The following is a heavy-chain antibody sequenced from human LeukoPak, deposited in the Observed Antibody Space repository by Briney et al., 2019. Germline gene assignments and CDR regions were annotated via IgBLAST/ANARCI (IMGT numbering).Heavy chain of an antibody. CDR3: AKDRRGWLQSNFDY. CDR1: GFTFSSYA. Sequence: GGSLRLSCAASGFTFSSYAMSWVRQAPGRGLEWVSAISGSGGSTYYADSVKGRFTISRDNSKNTLYLQMNSLRAEDTAVYYCAKDRRGWLQSNFDYWGQGTLVTVSS. CDR2: ISGSGGST. J-gene: IGHJ4*02. D-gene: IGHD5-24*01. V-gene: IGHV3-23*01.